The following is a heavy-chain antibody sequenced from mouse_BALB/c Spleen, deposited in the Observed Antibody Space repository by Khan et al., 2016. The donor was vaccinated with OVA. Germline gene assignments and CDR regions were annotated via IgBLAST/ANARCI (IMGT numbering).Heavy chain of an antibody. Sequence: QMQLEESGPGLVAPSQSLSITCTVSGFSLTDYGVSWIRQPPGKGLEWLGVIWGGGNTYYYSALRSRLSISNDNSKSQVFLEMSSLQTDDTAMYYCAKGVWSYYYALDYWGQGTSVTVSS. CDR1: GFSLTDYG. CDR2: IWGGGNT. J-gene: IGHJ4*01. V-gene: IGHV2-6-5*01. CDR3: AKGVWSYYYALDY.